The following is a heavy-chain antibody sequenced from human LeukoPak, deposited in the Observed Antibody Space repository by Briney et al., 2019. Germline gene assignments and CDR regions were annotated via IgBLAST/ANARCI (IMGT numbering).Heavy chain of an antibody. CDR1: GFTFSSYA. Sequence: GRSLRLSCAASGFTFSSYAMHWVRQAPGKGLEWVAVISYDGSNKYYADSVKGRFTISRDNSKNTLYLQMNSLRAEDTAVYYCARDNWNYYYYYYMDVWGEGTTVTVSS. CDR3: ARDNWNYYYYYYMDV. D-gene: IGHD1-20*01. V-gene: IGHV3-30-3*01. CDR2: ISYDGSNK. J-gene: IGHJ6*03.